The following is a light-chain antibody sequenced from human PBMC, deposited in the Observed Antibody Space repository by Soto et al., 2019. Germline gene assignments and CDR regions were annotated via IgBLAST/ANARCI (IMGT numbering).Light chain of an antibody. J-gene: IGKJ3*01. CDR3: QQYNSYSPLT. Sequence: AIRMTQSPSSLSASTGDRVTITCRASQGIISYLAWYQQKPGKAPKLLIYAASTLQSGVPSRFSGSGSGTDFTLTISCLQSEDFATYYCQQYNSYSPLTFGPGTKVDVK. CDR2: AAS. V-gene: IGKV1-8*01. CDR1: QGIISY.